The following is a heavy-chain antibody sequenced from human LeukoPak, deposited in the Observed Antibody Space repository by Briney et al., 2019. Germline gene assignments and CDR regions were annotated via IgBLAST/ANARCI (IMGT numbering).Heavy chain of an antibody. J-gene: IGHJ4*02. CDR3: ASAGRLEGGIVVVVTTTR. CDR2: IIPIFGTA. D-gene: IGHD2-15*01. Sequence: VKVSCKASGGTFSSYVISWVRQAPGQGLEWMGGIIPIFGTANYAQKFQGRVTITADESTSTAYMELSSLRSEDTAVYYCASAGRLEGGIVVVVTTTRWGQGTLVTVSS. CDR1: GGTFSSYV. V-gene: IGHV1-69*01.